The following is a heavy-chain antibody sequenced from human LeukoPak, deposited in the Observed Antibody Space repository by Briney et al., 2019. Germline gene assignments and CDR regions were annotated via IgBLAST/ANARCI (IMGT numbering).Heavy chain of an antibody. Sequence: GASVKVSCKASGYTFTGYYMHWVRQAPGQGLEWMGWINPNSGGTNYAQKFQGRVTMTRDTSISTAYMELSRLRSDDTAVYYCARGAIIDLGDGSGSSDAFDIWGQGTMVTVSS. CDR3: ARGAIIDLGDGSGSSDAFDI. CDR2: INPNSGGT. D-gene: IGHD3-10*01. V-gene: IGHV1-2*02. J-gene: IGHJ3*02. CDR1: GYTFTGYY.